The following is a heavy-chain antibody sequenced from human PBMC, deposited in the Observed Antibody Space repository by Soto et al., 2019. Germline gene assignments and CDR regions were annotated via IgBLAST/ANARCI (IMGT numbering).Heavy chain of an antibody. CDR1: GFSFSSYA. V-gene: IGHV3-23*01. CDR2: ISGSGGST. D-gene: IGHD3-22*01. CDR3: AKAKYYYDSSGFEVALDY. Sequence: PGGSLRLSCAASGFSFSSYAMSWVRQAPGKGLEWVSAISGSGGSTYYADSVKGRFTISRDNSKNTLYLQMNSPRAEDTAVYYCAKAKYYYDSSGFEVALDYWGQGTLVTVSS. J-gene: IGHJ4*02.